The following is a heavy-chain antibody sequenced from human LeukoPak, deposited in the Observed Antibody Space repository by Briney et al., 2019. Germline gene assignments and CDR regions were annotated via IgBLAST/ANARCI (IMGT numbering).Heavy chain of an antibody. J-gene: IGHJ4*02. V-gene: IGHV3-21*01. CDR2: ISGAGTFI. D-gene: IGHD6-6*01. CDR3: TRSSMAALAVDS. CDR1: GFTFSSYW. Sequence: GGSLRLSCAASGFTFSSYWMSWVRQAPGKGLEWVASISGAGTFIYYADSVKGRFTISRDNTKNSLYLQMNGLRAEDTAVYYCTRSSMAALAVDSWGQGTLVTVSS.